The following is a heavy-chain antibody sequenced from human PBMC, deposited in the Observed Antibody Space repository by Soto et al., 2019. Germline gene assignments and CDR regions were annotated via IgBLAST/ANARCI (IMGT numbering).Heavy chain of an antibody. CDR3: AKDLVTTVPTGHFDY. V-gene: IGHV3-30*18. CDR1: GFTFSSYG. CDR2: ISYDGSNK. Sequence: GGSLRLSCAASGFTFSSYGMHWVRQAPGKGLEWVAVISYDGSNKYYADSVKGRFAISRDNSKNTLYLQMNSLRAEDTAVYYCAKDLVTTVPTGHFDYWGQGTLVTVSS. J-gene: IGHJ4*02. D-gene: IGHD4-17*01.